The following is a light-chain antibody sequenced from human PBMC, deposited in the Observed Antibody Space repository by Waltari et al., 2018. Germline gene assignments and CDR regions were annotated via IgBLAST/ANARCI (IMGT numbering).Light chain of an antibody. CDR3: SSFTSSSTVV. CDR2: DVP. CDR1: SSDVGGYNY. Sequence: QSALTQPASVSGSPGQSITISCTGSSSDVGGYNYVSWYQQHPGKAPKLIIYDVPKRPSGISNRFSGSKSVNTASLTISGLQDEDEADYYCSSFTSSSTVVFGGGTKLTVL. V-gene: IGLV2-14*03. J-gene: IGLJ2*01.